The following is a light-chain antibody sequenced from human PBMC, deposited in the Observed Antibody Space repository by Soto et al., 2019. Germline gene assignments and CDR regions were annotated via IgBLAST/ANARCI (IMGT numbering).Light chain of an antibody. Sequence: EIVMTQSPPSLTVTPGEPASISCRSSQRLLHSNGNNFLDWYLQKPGQSPQLLIYLGFNRASGVPDRVSGSGAGTDFTLKISRVEAEVVGVYYFMQALQTPYTFGQGTKLEIK. CDR3: MQALQTPYT. J-gene: IGKJ2*01. V-gene: IGKV2-28*01. CDR1: QRLLHSNGNNF. CDR2: LGF.